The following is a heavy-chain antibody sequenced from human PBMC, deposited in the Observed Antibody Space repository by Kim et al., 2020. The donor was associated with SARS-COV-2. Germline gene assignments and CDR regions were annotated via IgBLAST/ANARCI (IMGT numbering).Heavy chain of an antibody. CDR3: ARGSSWYSHYYYYYGMDV. J-gene: IGHJ6*02. CDR1: GDSVSSNSAA. V-gene: IGHV6-1*01. Sequence: SQTLSLTCAISGDSVSSNSAAWNWIRQSPSRGLEWLGRTYYRSKWYNDYAVSVKSRITINPDTSKNQFSLQLNSVTPEDTAVYYCARGSSWYSHYYYYYGMDVWRQGTTVTVSS. CDR2: TYYRSKWYN. D-gene: IGHD6-13*01.